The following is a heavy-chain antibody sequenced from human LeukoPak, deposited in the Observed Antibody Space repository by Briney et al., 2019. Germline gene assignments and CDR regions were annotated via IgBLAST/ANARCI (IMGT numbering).Heavy chain of an antibody. D-gene: IGHD3-22*01. V-gene: IGHV3-23*01. J-gene: IGHJ4*02. Sequence: GGSLRLSCAASGFTFDDYAMHWVRQAPGKGLEWVSAISGSGGSTHYADSVKGRFTISRDNSKNTLYLQMNSLRAEDTAVYYCAKEPHYDSSGYYFDYWGQGTLVTVSS. CDR3: AKEPHYDSSGYYFDY. CDR1: GFTFDDYA. CDR2: ISGSGGST.